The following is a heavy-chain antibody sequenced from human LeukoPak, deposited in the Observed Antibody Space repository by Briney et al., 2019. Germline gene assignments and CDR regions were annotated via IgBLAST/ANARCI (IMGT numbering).Heavy chain of an antibody. CDR1: GGSISSSSYY. J-gene: IGHJ4*02. Sequence: SETLSLTCTVSGGSISSSSYYWGWIRQPPGKGLEWIGSIYYSGSTYYNPSLKSRVPISVDTSKNQFSLKLSSVTAADTAVYYCARQRVGGYCSSTSCYAPYYFDYWGQGTLVTVSS. CDR2: IYYSGST. CDR3: ARQRVGGYCSSTSCYAPYYFDY. D-gene: IGHD2-2*01. V-gene: IGHV4-39*01.